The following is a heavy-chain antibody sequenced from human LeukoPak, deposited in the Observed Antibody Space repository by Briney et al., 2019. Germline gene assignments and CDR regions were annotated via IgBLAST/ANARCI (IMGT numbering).Heavy chain of an antibody. D-gene: IGHD3-10*01. Sequence: SETLSLTCAVSGGSISSGGYSWSWIRQPSGKGLEWIGYIYHSGSTYYNPSLKSRVTISVDRSKNQFSLKLSSVTAADTAVYYCARVAHYYGSGSLDYWGQGTLVTVSS. J-gene: IGHJ4*02. V-gene: IGHV4-30-2*01. CDR1: GGSISSGGYS. CDR3: ARVAHYYGSGSLDY. CDR2: IYHSGST.